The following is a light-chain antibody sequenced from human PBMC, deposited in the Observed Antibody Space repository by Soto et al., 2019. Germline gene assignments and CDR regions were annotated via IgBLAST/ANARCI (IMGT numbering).Light chain of an antibody. Sequence: SVLTQPPSASGSPGQSVTISCTGTSSDVGGYNYVSWYQQHPGKAPKLMIYEVSKRPSGVPDRFSGSKSGNTASLTVSGLHAEDEADYYCSSYAGNNNLVFGGGTKLTVL. J-gene: IGLJ3*02. CDR3: SSYAGNNNLV. V-gene: IGLV2-8*01. CDR2: EVS. CDR1: SSDVGGYNY.